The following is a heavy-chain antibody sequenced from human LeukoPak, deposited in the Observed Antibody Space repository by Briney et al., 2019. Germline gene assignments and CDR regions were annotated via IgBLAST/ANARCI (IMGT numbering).Heavy chain of an antibody. V-gene: IGHV3-23*01. CDR3: AKERIGTYYFFDC. J-gene: IGHJ4*02. CDR2: LSGSGGTR. CDR1: GFSFYSYA. Sequence: GGSLRLSCSASGFSFYSYAMTWVRQAPGKGREWVFALSGSGGTRYYVNSMKGRFTISRDNSNNTVYLQINSLRADDTAVYYCAKERIGTYYFFDCWGQGTLVTVSS. D-gene: IGHD3-10*01.